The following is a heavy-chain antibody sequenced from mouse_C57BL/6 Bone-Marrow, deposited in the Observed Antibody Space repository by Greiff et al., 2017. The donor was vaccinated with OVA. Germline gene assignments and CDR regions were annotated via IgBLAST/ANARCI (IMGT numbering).Heavy chain of an antibody. D-gene: IGHD2-1*01. CDR3: ARRGENYDGNPYYFDY. Sequence: QVQLQQSGPELVKPGASVKLSCKASGYTFTSYDINWVKQRPGQGLEWIGWIYPRDGSTKYNEKFKGKATLTVDTSSSTAYMELHSLTSEDSAVYFCARRGENYDGNPYYFDYWGQGTTRTVSS. CDR1: GYTFTSYD. V-gene: IGHV1-85*01. J-gene: IGHJ2*01. CDR2: IYPRDGST.